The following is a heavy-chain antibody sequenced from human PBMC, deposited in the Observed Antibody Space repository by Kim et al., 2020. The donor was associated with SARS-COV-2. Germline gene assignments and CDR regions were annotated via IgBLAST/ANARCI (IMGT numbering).Heavy chain of an antibody. J-gene: IGHJ6*02. D-gene: IGHD2-2*01. CDR2: IYYSGST. V-gene: IGHV4-59*13. CDR1: GGSINSYY. CDR3: ASLDGCSSTSCYGYGMDI. Sequence: SETLSLTCTVSGGSINSYYWSWIRQPPGKGLEWIGFIYYSGSTKYNPSLKCRVTISLDTSKNQFSLSLTSVTAADTAVYYCASLDGCSSTSCYGYGMDIWGQGTTVTVSS.